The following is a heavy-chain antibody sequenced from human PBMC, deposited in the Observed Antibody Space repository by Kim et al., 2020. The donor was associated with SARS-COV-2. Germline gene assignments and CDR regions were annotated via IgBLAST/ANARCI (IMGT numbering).Heavy chain of an antibody. J-gene: IGHJ4*02. Sequence: RYSPSFQGQVTISADKSISTAYLQWSSLKASDTAMYYCARGTTVTTFDYWGQGTLVTVSS. D-gene: IGHD4-17*01. V-gene: IGHV5-51*01. CDR3: ARGTTVTTFDY.